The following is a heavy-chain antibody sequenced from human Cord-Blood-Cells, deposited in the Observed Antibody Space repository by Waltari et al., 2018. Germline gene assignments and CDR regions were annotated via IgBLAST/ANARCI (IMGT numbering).Heavy chain of an antibody. CDR3: ARSGYFGDAFDI. J-gene: IGHJ3*02. V-gene: IGHV3-21*01. Sequence: EVQLVESGGGLVKPGGSLRLSCAASGFTVSSYSMNWVRQAPGKGLEWVYSLSVSSSYIYYADSVKGRFTISRDNAKNSLYLQMNSLRAEDTAVYYCARSGYFGDAFDIWGQGTMVTVSS. D-gene: IGHD3-10*01. CDR2: LSVSSSYI. CDR1: GFTVSSYS.